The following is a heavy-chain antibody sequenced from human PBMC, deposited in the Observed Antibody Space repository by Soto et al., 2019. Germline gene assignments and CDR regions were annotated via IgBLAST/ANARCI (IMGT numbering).Heavy chain of an antibody. D-gene: IGHD2-15*01. J-gene: IGHJ3*01. V-gene: IGHV4-30-2*01. CDR2: IYHSGST. CDR1: GGSISSGGYS. CDR3: ARDASRYCSGGSCYTEAFDL. Sequence: QLQLQESGSGLVKPSQTLSLTCAVSGGSISSGGYSWSWIRQPPGKGLEWIGYIYHSGSTYYNPSLKSRVTISVDRSKNQFSLKLSSVTAADTAVYYCARDASRYCSGGSCYTEAFDLWGQGTMVTVSS.